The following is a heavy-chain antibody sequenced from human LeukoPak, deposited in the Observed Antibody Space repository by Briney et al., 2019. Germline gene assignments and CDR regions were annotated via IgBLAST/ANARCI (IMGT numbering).Heavy chain of an antibody. Sequence: SGGSLRFSGAVSGFSFNNYWMSWVRQSPGKGLEWLANIKQDGGEKYYVDSVKGRFSVSRDNAKNSLYLQMNSLRAEDTAVYYCARDYDFWSGYLDCWGQGTLVTVSS. D-gene: IGHD3-3*01. CDR1: GFSFNNYW. J-gene: IGHJ4*02. CDR2: IKQDGGEK. V-gene: IGHV3-7*05. CDR3: ARDYDFWSGYLDC.